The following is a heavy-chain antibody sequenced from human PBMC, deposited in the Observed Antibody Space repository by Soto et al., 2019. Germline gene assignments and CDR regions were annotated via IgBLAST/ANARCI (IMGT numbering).Heavy chain of an antibody. V-gene: IGHV1-46*01. CDR3: ARTLRFLVGYYYYYMDV. D-gene: IGHD3-3*01. CDR1: GYTFTSYY. CDR2: INPSGGST. Sequence: GASVKVSCKASGYTFTSYYMHWVRQAPGQGLEWMGIINPSGGSTSYAQKFQGRVTMTRDTSTSTVYMELSSLRSEDTAVYYCARTLRFLVGYYYYYMDVWGKGTTVTVSS. J-gene: IGHJ6*03.